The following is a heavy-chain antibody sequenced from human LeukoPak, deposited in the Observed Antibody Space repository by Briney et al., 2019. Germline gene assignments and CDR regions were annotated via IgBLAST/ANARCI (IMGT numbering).Heavy chain of an antibody. V-gene: IGHV1-2*02. CDR2: INTNSGVT. D-gene: IGHD5-12*01. CDR1: GYTFTGYY. J-gene: IGHJ6*03. Sequence: GASVKVSCKASGYTFTGYYLHWVRQAPGQGPEWMGKINTNSGVTDYAPNFQGRVTMTRDTSITTAYMELSRLTSDDTAVYYCARVEIVGPTGPDYYYYYIDVWGKGTMVTVSS. CDR3: ARVEIVGPTGPDYYYYYIDV.